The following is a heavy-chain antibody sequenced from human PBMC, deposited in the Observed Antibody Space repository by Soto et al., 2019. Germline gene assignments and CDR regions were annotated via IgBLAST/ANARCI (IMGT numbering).Heavy chain of an antibody. J-gene: IGHJ6*02. CDR3: ARDGYCSSPSCYPYYYYGMDV. D-gene: IGHD2-2*03. Sequence: SQTLSLTCAISGDSVSSNSAAWNWIRQSPSRGLEWLGRTYYRSKWYNDYAVSVKSRITINPDTSKNQFSLQLNSVTPEDTAVYYCARDGYCSSPSCYPYYYYGMDVWGQGTTVTVSS. V-gene: IGHV6-1*01. CDR1: GDSVSSNSAA. CDR2: TYYRSKWYN.